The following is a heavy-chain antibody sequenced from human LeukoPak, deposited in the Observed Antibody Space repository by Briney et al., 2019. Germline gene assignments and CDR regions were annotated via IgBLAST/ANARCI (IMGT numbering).Heavy chain of an antibody. Sequence: GGSLRLSCAASGFTFSSYAMSWVRQAPGKGLEWVSAISGSGGSTYYADSVKGRFTISRVNSKNTLYLQMNSLRAEDTAVYYCAKDFRNYNDAFDIWGQGTMVTVSS. CDR2: ISGSGGST. J-gene: IGHJ3*02. CDR1: GFTFSSYA. V-gene: IGHV3-23*01. CDR3: AKDFRNYNDAFDI. D-gene: IGHD4-11*01.